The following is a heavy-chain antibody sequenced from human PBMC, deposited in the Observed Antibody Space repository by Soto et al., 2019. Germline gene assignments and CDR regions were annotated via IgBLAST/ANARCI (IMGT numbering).Heavy chain of an antibody. CDR3: AKNLMGGDYNEGYFDS. CDR2: IDGSAGDT. Sequence: EVQLLDSGGGLVQPGGSLRLSCAASGLTFPVYAMSWVRQAPGAGLQWVSSIDGSAGDTYYADFVKGRYAISRDNSMNSLYLQLHSMRGEDTEDSSCAKNLMGGDYNEGYFDSWGQGTRVTVSS. CDR1: GLTFPVYA. V-gene: IGHV3-23*01. J-gene: IGHJ4*02. D-gene: IGHD4-17*01.